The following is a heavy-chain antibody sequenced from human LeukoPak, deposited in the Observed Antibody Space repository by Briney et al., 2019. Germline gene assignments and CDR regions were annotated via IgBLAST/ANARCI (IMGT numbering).Heavy chain of an antibody. J-gene: IGHJ5*02. CDR3: ARHEYSGSYYGLSWFDP. CDR1: GGSISSSGYY. D-gene: IGHD1-26*01. V-gene: IGHV4-39*01. Sequence: SETLSLTCTVWGGSISSSGYYWGWIRQPPGKGLEWIASIYYSGSTYYNPSLKSRVTISVDTSKNQLSLKLSSLTAADTAVYYCARHEYSGSYYGLSWFDPWGQGTLVTVSS. CDR2: IYYSGST.